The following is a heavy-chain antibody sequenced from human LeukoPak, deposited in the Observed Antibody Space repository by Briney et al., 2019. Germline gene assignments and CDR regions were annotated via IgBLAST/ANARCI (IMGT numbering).Heavy chain of an antibody. Sequence: GGSLRLSCAASGFTFSDYYMSWVRQAPGKGLEWVASINPDGSDRRYVDSVEGRFTISRDNAANSLYLQMNSLRDEDTAVYYCARLTAGVTTFVYWGQGALVTVSS. CDR2: INPDGSDR. V-gene: IGHV3-7*01. J-gene: IGHJ4*02. CDR1: GFTFSDYY. CDR3: ARLTAGVTTFVY. D-gene: IGHD7-27*01.